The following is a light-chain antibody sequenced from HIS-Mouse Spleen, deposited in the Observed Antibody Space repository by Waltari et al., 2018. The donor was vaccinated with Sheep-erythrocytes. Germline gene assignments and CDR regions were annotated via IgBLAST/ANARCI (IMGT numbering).Light chain of an antibody. J-gene: IGLJ2*01. Sequence: SYELTQPPSVPVSPGQTARNTCFGDALPKKYAYWYQQKSGQAPVLVIYEDSKRPSGIPERFSGSSSGTMATLTISGAQVEDEADYYCYSTDSSGNGVFGGGTKLTVL. CDR3: YSTDSSGNGV. CDR2: EDS. V-gene: IGLV3-10*01. CDR1: ALPKKY.